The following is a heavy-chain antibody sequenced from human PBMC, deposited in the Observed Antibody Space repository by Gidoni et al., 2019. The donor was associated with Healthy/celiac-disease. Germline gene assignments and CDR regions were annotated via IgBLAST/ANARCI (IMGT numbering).Heavy chain of an antibody. CDR2: INHSGST. V-gene: IGHV4-34*01. CDR3: ARGPRDIVVVPAAIIYGMDV. Sequence: QVQLQQWGAGLLKPSETLSLTCAVYGGSFSGYYWSWIRQPPGKGLEWIGEINHSGSTNYNPSLKSRVTISVDTCKNQVSLKLSSVTAADTAVYYCARGPRDIVVVPAAIIYGMDVWGQGTTVTGSS. D-gene: IGHD2-2*02. J-gene: IGHJ6*02. CDR1: GGSFSGYY.